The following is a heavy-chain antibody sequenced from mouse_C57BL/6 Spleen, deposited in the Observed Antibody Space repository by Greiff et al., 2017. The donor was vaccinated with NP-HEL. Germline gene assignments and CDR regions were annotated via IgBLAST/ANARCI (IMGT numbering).Heavy chain of an antibody. CDR1: GYTFTSYW. CDR2: IYPSDSET. Sequence: SGAELVRPGSSVKLSCKASGYTFTSYWMDWVKQRPGQGLEWIGNIYPSDSETHYNQKFKDKATLTVDKSSSTAYMQLSSLTSEDSAVYYGARVGVYDYDGFDYWGQGTTLTVSS. J-gene: IGHJ2*01. D-gene: IGHD2-4*01. CDR3: ARVGVYDYDGFDY. V-gene: IGHV1-61*01.